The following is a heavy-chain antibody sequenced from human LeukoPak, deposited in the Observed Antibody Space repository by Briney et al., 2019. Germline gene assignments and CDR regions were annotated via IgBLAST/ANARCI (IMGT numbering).Heavy chain of an antibody. D-gene: IGHD2-2*02. J-gene: IGHJ4*02. CDR3: ARRSEGYCSSTSCYTGPALDY. V-gene: IGHV4-34*01. CDR2: INHSGST. CDR1: GGSFSGYY. Sequence: SETLSLTCAVYGGSFSGYYWSWIRQPPGKGLEWIGEINHSGSTNYNPSLKSRVTISVDTSKNQFSLKLSSVTAADTAVYYCARRSEGYCSSTSCYTGPALDYWGQGTLVTVSS.